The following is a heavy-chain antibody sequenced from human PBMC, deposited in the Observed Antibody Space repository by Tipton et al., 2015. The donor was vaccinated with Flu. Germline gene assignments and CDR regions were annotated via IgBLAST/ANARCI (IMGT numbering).Heavy chain of an antibody. CDR3: AGDKGGIDHGMDV. CDR1: GGSISSGAYY. Sequence: TLSPTCTVSGGSISSGAYYWGWIRQHPGKGLEWIGYIYYSGRTYYNPSLKSRVTISVDTSENQVSLKLSSVTAADTAVYYCAGDKGGIDHGMDVWGQGTTVTVSS. CDR2: IYYSGRT. D-gene: IGHD3-10*01. V-gene: IGHV4-31*03. J-gene: IGHJ6*02.